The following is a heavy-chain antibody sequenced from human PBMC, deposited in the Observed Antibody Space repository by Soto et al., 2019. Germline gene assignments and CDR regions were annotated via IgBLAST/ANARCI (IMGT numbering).Heavy chain of an antibody. CDR2: IRYDGSNK. V-gene: IGHV3-30*02. J-gene: IGHJ4*02. Sequence: GGSLRLSCAASGFTFSTHGMHWVRQAPGKGLEWVAIIRYDGSNKYYADSVKGRFTISRDNSKNTLDLQMNSLRVEDTALYYCARDSPTTTTIDYWGQGTLVTVSS. D-gene: IGHD1-26*01. CDR1: GFTFSTHG. CDR3: ARDSPTTTTIDY.